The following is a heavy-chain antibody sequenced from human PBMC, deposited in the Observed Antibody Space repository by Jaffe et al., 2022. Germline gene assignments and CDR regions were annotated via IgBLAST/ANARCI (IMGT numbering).Heavy chain of an antibody. D-gene: IGHD3-10*01. V-gene: IGHV4-34*01. CDR2: INHSGST. J-gene: IGHJ6*03. Sequence: QVQLQQWGAGLLKPSETLSLTCAVYGGSFSGYYWSWIRQPPGKGLEWIGEINHSGSTNYNPSLKSRVTISVDTSKNQFSLKLSSVTAADTAVYYCARGYRVLKRVQGVIIEKGHYYYYMDVWGKGTTVTVSS. CDR3: ARGYRVLKRVQGVIIEKGHYYYYMDV. CDR1: GGSFSGYY.